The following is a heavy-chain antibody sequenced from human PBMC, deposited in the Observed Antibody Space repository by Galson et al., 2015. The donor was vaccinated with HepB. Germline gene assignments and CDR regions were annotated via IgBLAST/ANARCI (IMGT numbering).Heavy chain of an antibody. CDR2: INHSGST. V-gene: IGHV4-34*01. CDR3: ARGLGVLGY. CDR1: GGSFSGYY. D-gene: IGHD3-16*01. Sequence: ETLSLTCAVYGGSFSGYYWSWIRQPPGKGLEWIGEINHSGSTNYNPSLKSRVTISVDTSKNQFSLKLSSVTAADTAVYYCARGLGVLGYWGQGTLVTVSS. J-gene: IGHJ4*02.